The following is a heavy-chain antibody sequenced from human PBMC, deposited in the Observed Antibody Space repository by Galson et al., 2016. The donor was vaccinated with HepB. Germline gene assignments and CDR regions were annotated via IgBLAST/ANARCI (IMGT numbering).Heavy chain of an antibody. J-gene: IGHJ4*02. Sequence: SVKVSCKASGYTFTNYGISWVRQAPGQGLEWMGWISGYDGDTNSAHNLRGRVTMTTDTSTSTAYMELRSLRSDDTAVYYCARDLGYDFWSGYYTGAYFDYWGQGTLVTVSS. D-gene: IGHD3-3*01. CDR1: GYTFTNYG. CDR3: ARDLGYDFWSGYYTGAYFDY. CDR2: ISGYDGDT. V-gene: IGHV1-18*01.